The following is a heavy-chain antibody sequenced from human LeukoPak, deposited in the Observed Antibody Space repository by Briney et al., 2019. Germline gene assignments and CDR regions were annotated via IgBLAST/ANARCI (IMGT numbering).Heavy chain of an antibody. CDR3: AKAGPMATPTPYYFDY. D-gene: IGHD5-24*01. J-gene: IGHJ4*02. CDR2: FSGSGVST. Sequence: GGSLRLSCAVSGFTFRNYAVRWVRQAPGKGLEWVSAFSGSGVSTYYADSVKGRFTISRDNSKNTLYLQMNSLRAEDTAVYYCAKAGPMATPTPYYFDYWGQGTLVTVSS. CDR1: GFTFRNYA. V-gene: IGHV3-23*01.